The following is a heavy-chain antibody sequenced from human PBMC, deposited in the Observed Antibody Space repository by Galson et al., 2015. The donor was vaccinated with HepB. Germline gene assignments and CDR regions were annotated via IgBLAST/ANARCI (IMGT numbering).Heavy chain of an antibody. CDR2: IIPIFGTA. Sequence: SVKVSCKASGGTFSSYAISWVRQAPGQGLEWMGGIIPIFGTANYAQKFQGRVTITADESTSTAYMELRSLRSDDTAVYYCAREGGSGTYYYYMDVWGKGTTVTVSS. CDR1: GGTFSSYA. V-gene: IGHV1-69*13. D-gene: IGHD3-10*01. J-gene: IGHJ6*03. CDR3: AREGGSGTYYYYMDV.